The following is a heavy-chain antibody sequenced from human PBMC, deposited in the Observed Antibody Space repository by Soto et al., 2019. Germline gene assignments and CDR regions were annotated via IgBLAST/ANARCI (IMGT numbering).Heavy chain of an antibody. CDR1: GYTFTSYG. CDR3: ARLGAYYYGSGSPATAETDYYFDY. V-gene: IGHV1-18*01. Sequence: QVQLVQSGAEVKKPGASVKVSCKASGYTFTSYGISWVRQAPGQGLEWMGWISAYNGNTNYAQKPQGRVTMTTDTSTSTSYMELRSLRSYDTAVYYCARLGAYYYGSGSPATAETDYYFDYLGQGTLVTVSS. CDR2: ISAYNGNT. J-gene: IGHJ4*02. D-gene: IGHD3-10*01.